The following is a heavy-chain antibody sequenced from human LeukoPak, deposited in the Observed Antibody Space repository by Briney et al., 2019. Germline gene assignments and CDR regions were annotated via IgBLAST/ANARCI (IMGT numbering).Heavy chain of an antibody. J-gene: IGHJ6*02. D-gene: IGHD2-21*01. Sequence: SETLSLTCTVSGGSISSSSYYRGWIRQPPGKGLEWIGSIYYSGSTYYNPSLKSRVTISADTSKNQFSLKLSSVTAADTAVYYCARQCGPNYYYYGMDVWGQGTTVTVSS. CDR2: IYYSGST. CDR1: GGSISSSSYY. V-gene: IGHV4-39*01. CDR3: ARQCGPNYYYYGMDV.